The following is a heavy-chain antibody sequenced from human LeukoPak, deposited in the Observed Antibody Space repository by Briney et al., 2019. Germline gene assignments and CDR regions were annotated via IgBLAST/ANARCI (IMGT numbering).Heavy chain of an antibody. CDR3: ARVSLELTMVRGVTFDI. CDR1: GYTFTSYG. J-gene: IGHJ3*02. Sequence: GASVKVSCKASGYTFTSYGISWVRQAPGQGLEWMGWISAYNGNTNYAQKLQGRVTMTTDTSTSTAYMELRSLRSDDTAVYYCARVSLELTMVRGVTFDIWGQGTMVTVSS. V-gene: IGHV1-18*01. CDR2: ISAYNGNT. D-gene: IGHD3-10*01.